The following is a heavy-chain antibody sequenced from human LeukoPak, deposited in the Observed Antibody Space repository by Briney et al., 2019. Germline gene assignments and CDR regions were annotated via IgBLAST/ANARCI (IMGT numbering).Heavy chain of an antibody. V-gene: IGHV4-59*01. D-gene: IGHD3-3*01. Sequence: PSETLSLTCTVSGGSISSYYWSWIRQPPGKGLEGIGYIYYSGSTNYNPSLKSRVTISVDTSKNQFSLKLSSVTAADTAVYYCARGIPYYDFWSGPGDSYYFDYWGQGTLVTVSS. CDR2: IYYSGST. CDR3: ARGIPYYDFWSGPGDSYYFDY. CDR1: GGSISSYY. J-gene: IGHJ4*02.